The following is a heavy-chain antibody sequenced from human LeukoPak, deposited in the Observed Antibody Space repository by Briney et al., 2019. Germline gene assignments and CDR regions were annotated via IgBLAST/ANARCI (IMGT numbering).Heavy chain of an antibody. CDR2: IYYGGST. CDR3: ARRQYSDNGFDY. D-gene: IGHD5-12*01. Sequence: PSETLSLTCTVSGGSISSSSYSWGWIHQPPGKGLEWIGNIYYGGSTYYNPSLKSRVTISVDTSKNQFSLKLSSVTAADTAVYYCARRQYSDNGFDYWGQGTLVTVSS. CDR1: GGSISSSSYS. V-gene: IGHV4-39*01. J-gene: IGHJ4*02.